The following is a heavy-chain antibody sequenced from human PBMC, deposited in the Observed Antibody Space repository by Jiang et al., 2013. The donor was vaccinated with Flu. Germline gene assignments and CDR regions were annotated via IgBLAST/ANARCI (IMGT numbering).Heavy chain of an antibody. CDR1: GGTFTRYA. J-gene: IGHJ4*02. D-gene: IGHD3-22*01. CDR3: TYYYDTSGYYIEKEFDY. V-gene: IGHV1-69*04. Sequence: SGAEVKKPGSSVKVSCKASGGTFTRYAITWVRQAPGQSLEWMGRIIPILDITNYAQKFQGRVTITADQSTSTGYMELSSLRSDDTAVYYCTYYYDTSGYYIEKEFDYWGQGTLVTVSS. CDR2: IIPILDIT.